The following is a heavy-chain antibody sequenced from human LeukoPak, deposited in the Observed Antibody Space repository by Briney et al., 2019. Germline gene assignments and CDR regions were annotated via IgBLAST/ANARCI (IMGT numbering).Heavy chain of an antibody. Sequence: GGSLRLSCAASGFTFSSYAMSWVRQAPGKGLEWVSAISGSGGSTYYADSVKGRFTISRDNSKNTLYLQMNSLRAEDTAVYCCAKDKTRGYSYGNPYYFDYWGQGTLVTVSS. CDR2: ISGSGGST. CDR1: GFTFSSYA. J-gene: IGHJ4*02. V-gene: IGHV3-23*01. CDR3: AKDKTRGYSYGNPYYFDY. D-gene: IGHD5-18*01.